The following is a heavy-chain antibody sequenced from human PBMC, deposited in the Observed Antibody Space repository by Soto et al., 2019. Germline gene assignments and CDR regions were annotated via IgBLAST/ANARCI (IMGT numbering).Heavy chain of an antibody. CDR2: INTDGSGT. CDR3: ARSHGDFLDY. V-gene: IGHV3-74*03. J-gene: IGHJ4*01. CDR1: GFTFSSYW. D-gene: IGHD4-17*01. Sequence: EVQLVESGGDLVQPGGSLRLSCAASGFTFSSYWMHWVRQAPGKGLVWVSRINTDGSGTMYADSVKGRFTISRDNAKNTLYLQVSSLRAVETAVYFCARSHGDFLDYWGHGTLVTVSS.